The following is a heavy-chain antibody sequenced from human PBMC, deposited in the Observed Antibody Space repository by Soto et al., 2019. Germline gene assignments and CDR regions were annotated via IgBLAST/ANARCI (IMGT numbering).Heavy chain of an antibody. D-gene: IGHD2-2*02. CDR3: ALYCSSTSCYTSLDY. Sequence: GGSLRLSCAASGFTFSSYSMNWVRQAPGKGLEWVSYISSSSSTIYYADSVKGRFTISRDNAKNSLYLQMNSLRSDDTAVYYCALYCSSTSCYTSLDYWGQGTLVTLSS. V-gene: IGHV3-48*01. CDR2: ISSSSSTI. CDR1: GFTFSSYS. J-gene: IGHJ4*02.